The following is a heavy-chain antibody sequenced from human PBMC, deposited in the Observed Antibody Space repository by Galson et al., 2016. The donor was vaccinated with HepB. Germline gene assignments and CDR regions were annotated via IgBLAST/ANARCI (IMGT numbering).Heavy chain of an antibody. V-gene: IGHV3-7*03. CDR3: ARIYDSSGYSQEFDY. CDR1: GFSFGSYW. J-gene: IGHJ4*02. Sequence: SLRLSCAGSGFSFGSYWLHWVRQAPGTGLEWVADINLDGSQKHYVNSVKGRFTISRDNAKNSVYLQMNSLRAEDTAVYYCARIYDSSGYSQEFDYWGQGTLVIVSS. CDR2: INLDGSQK. D-gene: IGHD3-22*01.